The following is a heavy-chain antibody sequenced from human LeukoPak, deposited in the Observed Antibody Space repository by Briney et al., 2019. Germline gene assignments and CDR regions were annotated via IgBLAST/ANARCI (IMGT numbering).Heavy chain of an antibody. V-gene: IGHV4-59*01. CDR3: ARDLGYYYGSGSYYDNWFDP. CDR1: GGSISSYY. Sequence: SETLSLTCTVSGGSISSYYWSWIRQPPGKGLEWIGYMYYSGSTNYNPSLKSRVTISVDTSKNQFSLKLSSVTAADTAVYYCARDLGYYYGSGSYYDNWFDPWGQGTLVTVSS. D-gene: IGHD3-10*01. J-gene: IGHJ5*02. CDR2: MYYSGST.